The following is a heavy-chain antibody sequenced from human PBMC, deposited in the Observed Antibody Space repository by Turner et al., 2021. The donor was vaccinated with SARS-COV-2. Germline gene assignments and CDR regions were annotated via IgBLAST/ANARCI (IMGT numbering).Heavy chain of an antibody. CDR1: VFTFGNYW. V-gene: IGHV3-7*01. Sequence: VQRWESGGGWAKPGGSLELSGPVSVFTFGNYWMGWVRQAPGKWLEWVANIKTDGSSKYYVDSVKDRFTTSRDNAKNSLYLQMYSLRAEDTAVYYCVRHGSWNFDSWGQGTLVTVSS. J-gene: IGHJ5*01. D-gene: IGHD1-1*01. CDR3: VRHGSWNFDS. CDR2: IKTDGSSK.